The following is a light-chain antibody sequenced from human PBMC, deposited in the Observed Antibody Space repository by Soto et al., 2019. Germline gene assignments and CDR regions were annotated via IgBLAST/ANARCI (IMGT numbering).Light chain of an antibody. Sequence: DIQMTQSPSTLSASVGDRVTITCRASQSISSWLAWYQQKPGKAPKLLIYKASSLESGVPSRFSGSGSGTDFTLTIASLQPEDFSTYYCQQSDSTPYTFGQGTKVEI. V-gene: IGKV1-5*03. J-gene: IGKJ2*01. CDR2: KAS. CDR1: QSISSW. CDR3: QQSDSTPYT.